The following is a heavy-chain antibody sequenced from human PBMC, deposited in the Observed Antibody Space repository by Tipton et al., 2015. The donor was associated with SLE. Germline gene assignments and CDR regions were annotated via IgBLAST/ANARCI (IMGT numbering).Heavy chain of an antibody. J-gene: IGHJ4*02. V-gene: IGHV4-59*12. D-gene: IGHD3-10*01. CDR2: IFYSGST. Sequence: TLSLTCTVSGGSISGSYWSWVRQPPGKGLEWIGYIFYSGSTYYNPSLESRLTMSVDTSNNQFSLKLRSVTVADTAVYYCARDRYYGSGRFDYWGQGTLVTVSS. CDR1: GGSISGSY. CDR3: ARDRYYGSGRFDY.